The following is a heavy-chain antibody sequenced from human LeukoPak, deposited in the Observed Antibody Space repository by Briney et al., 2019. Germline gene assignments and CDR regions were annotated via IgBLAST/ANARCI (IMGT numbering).Heavy chain of an antibody. CDR2: ISASGDTT. J-gene: IGHJ4*02. V-gene: IGHV3-23*01. CDR3: AKDFIAVAGTYFDY. CDR1: GFTFRSHG. Sequence: PGGSLRLSCAASGFTFRSHGMSWVRQAPGKGLEWVSAISASGDTTYYADSVKGRFTISRDNSKNTLYLQMNSLRAEDTAVYYCAKDFIAVAGTYFDYWGQGTLVTVSS. D-gene: IGHD6-19*01.